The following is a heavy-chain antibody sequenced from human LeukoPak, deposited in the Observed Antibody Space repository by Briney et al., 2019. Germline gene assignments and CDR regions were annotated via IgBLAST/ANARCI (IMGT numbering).Heavy chain of an antibody. CDR2: ISYDGSNK. CDR1: GFTFRNYG. D-gene: IGHD3-22*01. J-gene: IGHJ4*02. Sequence: GGSLRLSCAASGFTFRNYGMHWVRQAPGKGLEWVAVISYDGSNKYYADSVKGRFTISRDNSKNTLYLQMNSLRAEDTAVYYCAKAAYYDSSLRDYFDYWGQGTLVTVSS. V-gene: IGHV3-30*18. CDR3: AKAAYYDSSLRDYFDY.